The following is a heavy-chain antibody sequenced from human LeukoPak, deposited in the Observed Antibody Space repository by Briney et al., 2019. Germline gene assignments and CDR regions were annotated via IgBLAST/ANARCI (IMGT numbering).Heavy chain of an antibody. J-gene: IGHJ6*03. CDR1: GGSISSGSYY. CDR2: IYTSGST. V-gene: IGHV4-61*02. D-gene: IGHD3-9*01. Sequence: SETLSLTCTVSGGSISSGSYYWSWIRQPAGKGLEWIGRIYTSGSTNYNPSLKSRVTISVDTSKNQFSLKLSSVTAADTAVYYCARGSIFPHMDVWGKGTTVTVSS. CDR3: ARGSIFPHMDV.